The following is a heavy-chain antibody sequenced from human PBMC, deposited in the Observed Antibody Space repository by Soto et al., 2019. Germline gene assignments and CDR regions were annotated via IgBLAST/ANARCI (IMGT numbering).Heavy chain of an antibody. V-gene: IGHV3-53*01. J-gene: IGHJ6*02. Sequence: GGSLRLSCAPSGFTVSSHYMSWVRQAPGKGLEWVSVINSGGSTYYADSVKGRFTISRDHSRNTLYLQMNSLRVEDTAVYYCAREVFCSSSSCQVRYGMDVWGQGATVTVSS. CDR2: INSGGST. CDR3: AREVFCSSSSCQVRYGMDV. D-gene: IGHD2-2*01. CDR1: GFTVSSHY.